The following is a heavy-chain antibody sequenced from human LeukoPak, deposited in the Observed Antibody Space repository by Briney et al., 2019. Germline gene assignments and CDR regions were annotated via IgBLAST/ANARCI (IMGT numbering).Heavy chain of an antibody. Sequence: PSETLSLTCTVSGGSISSSSYYWGWIRQPPGKGLEWIGSIYYSGSTYYNPSLKSRVTISVDRSKNQFSLKLSSVTAADTAVYYCARDPPTGLGRMGAFDIWGQGTMVTVSS. V-gene: IGHV4-39*07. CDR2: IYYSGST. CDR3: ARDPPTGLGRMGAFDI. J-gene: IGHJ3*02. CDR1: GGSISSSSYY. D-gene: IGHD4-17*01.